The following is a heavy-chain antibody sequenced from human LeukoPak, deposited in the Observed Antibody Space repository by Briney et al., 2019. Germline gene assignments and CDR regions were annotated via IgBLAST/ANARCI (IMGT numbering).Heavy chain of an antibody. Sequence: GGSLRLSCAVSGFNVISRYMSWVRQAPGKGLEWVGRIKSKTDGGTTDYAAPVKGRFTISRDDSKNTLYLQMNSLKTEDTAAYYCTTDEEAGESGVVDYWGQGTLVTVSS. CDR3: TTDEEAGESGVVDY. J-gene: IGHJ4*02. V-gene: IGHV3-15*01. D-gene: IGHD1-14*01. CDR2: IKSKTDGGTT. CDR1: GFNVISRY.